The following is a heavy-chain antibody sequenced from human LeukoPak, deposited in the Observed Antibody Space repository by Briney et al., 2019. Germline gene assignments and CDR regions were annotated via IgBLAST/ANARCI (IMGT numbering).Heavy chain of an antibody. CDR3: ARYYYGSGSYPNFDY. V-gene: IGHV4-34*01. Sequence: PSETLSLTCAVYGGSFSGYYWSWIRQPPGKGLEWIGEINHSRSTNYNPSPKSRVTISVDTSKNQFSLKLSSVTAADTAVYYCARYYYGSGSYPNFDYWGQGTLVTVSS. CDR2: INHSRST. D-gene: IGHD3-10*01. J-gene: IGHJ4*02. CDR1: GGSFSGYY.